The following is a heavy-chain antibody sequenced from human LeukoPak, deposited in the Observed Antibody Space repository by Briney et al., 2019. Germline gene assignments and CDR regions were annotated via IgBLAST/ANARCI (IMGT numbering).Heavy chain of an antibody. J-gene: IGHJ4*02. Sequence: ASVKVSCKASGYTFTSYAMHWVRQAPGQRLEWVGWINAGNGNTKYSQKFQGRVTITRDTSASTAYMELSSLRSEDTAVYYCARDKSRGYSYGLNDYWGQGTRVTVSS. CDR1: GYTFTSYA. D-gene: IGHD5-18*01. CDR3: ARDKSRGYSYGLNDY. V-gene: IGHV1-3*01. CDR2: INAGNGNT.